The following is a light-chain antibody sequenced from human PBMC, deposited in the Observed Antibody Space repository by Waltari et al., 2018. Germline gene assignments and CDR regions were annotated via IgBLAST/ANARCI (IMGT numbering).Light chain of an antibody. CDR2: VNSDGSH. V-gene: IGLV4-69*01. J-gene: IGLJ3*02. Sequence: QLVLTPSPSASAPLGASVKLTCTLSSGHTNHTIAWHQHHPKKGPRYLMKVNSDGSHNKGDKIPERFSGSSSGAERYLTISSLQSEDEADYYCQTGGHGTWVFGGGTKLTVL. CDR1: SGHTNHT. CDR3: QTGGHGTWV.